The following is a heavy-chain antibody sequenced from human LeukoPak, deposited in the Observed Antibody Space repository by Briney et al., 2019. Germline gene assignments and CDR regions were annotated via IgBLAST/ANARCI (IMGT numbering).Heavy chain of an antibody. V-gene: IGHV4-59*08. Sequence: SETLSLTCTVSGGSISSYYWSWIRQPPGKGLEWIGYIYYSGSTNYNPSLKSRVTISVDTSKNQFSLKLSSVTAADTAVYYCASLYFNYDHVWGSPEYFQHWGQGTLVTVSS. CDR3: ASLYFNYDHVWGSPEYFQH. CDR1: GGSISSYY. J-gene: IGHJ1*01. CDR2: IYYSGST. D-gene: IGHD3-16*01.